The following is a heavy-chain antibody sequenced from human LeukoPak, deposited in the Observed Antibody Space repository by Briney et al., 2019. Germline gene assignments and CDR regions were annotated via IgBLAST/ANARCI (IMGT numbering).Heavy chain of an antibody. CDR3: ARAPYYGSGRFDY. CDR1: GGSISSSSSY. D-gene: IGHD3-10*01. CDR2: IYYSGST. Sequence: PSETLSLTCTVSGGSISSSSSYWGWIRQPPGKGLEWIGSIYYSGSTYYNPSLKSRVTISVDTSKNQFSLKLSSVTAADTAVYYCARAPYYGSGRFDYWGQGTLVTVSS. J-gene: IGHJ4*02. V-gene: IGHV4-39*07.